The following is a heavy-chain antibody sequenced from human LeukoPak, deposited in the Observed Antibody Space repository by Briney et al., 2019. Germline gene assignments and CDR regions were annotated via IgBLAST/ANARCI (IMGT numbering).Heavy chain of an antibody. J-gene: IGHJ6*03. D-gene: IGHD2-15*01. CDR2: ISAYNGNT. V-gene: IGHV1-18*01. Sequence: GASVKVSCKASGYTFTSYGISWVRQAPGQGLEWMGWISAYNGNTNYAQKFQGRVTITADKSTSTAYMELSSLRSEDTAVYYCARSYCSGGSCSIYYYYYMDVWGKGTTVTVSS. CDR3: ARSYCSGGSCSIYYYYYMDV. CDR1: GYTFTSYG.